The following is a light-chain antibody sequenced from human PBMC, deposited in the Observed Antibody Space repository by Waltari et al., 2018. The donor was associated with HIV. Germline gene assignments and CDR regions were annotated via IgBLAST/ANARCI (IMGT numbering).Light chain of an antibody. J-gene: IGLJ3*02. CDR1: SNDLGRYDL. V-gene: IGLV2-23*02. CDR3: CSYAGITTWV. CDR2: DVT. Sequence: QSALTQPASVSGSPGQSITISCTGTSNDLGRYDLVSWYPHQPGRAPKLIIYDVTKGPSGVSHRFSGSKSGATASLTISGLQAEDEADYYCCSYAGITTWVFGGGTKVTVL.